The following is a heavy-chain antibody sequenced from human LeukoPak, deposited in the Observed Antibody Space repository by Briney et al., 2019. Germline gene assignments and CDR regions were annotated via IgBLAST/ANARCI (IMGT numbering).Heavy chain of an antibody. CDR1: GFTFSSYA. Sequence: GGSLRLSCAASGFTFSSYAMSWVRQAPGKGLEWVSSISGGGGSTFYADSVKGRFTISRDNSKNTLYLQMNSLRAEDTAVYYCARGSSSASFFDYWGQGTLVTVSS. V-gene: IGHV3-23*01. CDR3: ARGSSSASFFDY. D-gene: IGHD6-6*01. J-gene: IGHJ4*02. CDR2: ISGGGGST.